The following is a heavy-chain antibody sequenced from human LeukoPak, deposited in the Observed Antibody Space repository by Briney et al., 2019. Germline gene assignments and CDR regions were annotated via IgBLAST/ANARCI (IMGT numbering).Heavy chain of an antibody. CDR2: IGSDENR. Sequence: GGSLRLSCTASGFTFSGNAMGWVRQAPGKGLEWVSGIGSDENRLYADSVKGRFTISRDNSKNTLYLQMNSLRVEDTAVYYCAKDVIHWSFDHWGQGTLVTVSS. D-gene: IGHD2-8*02. CDR3: AKDVIHWSFDH. V-gene: IGHV3-23*01. CDR1: GFTFSGNA. J-gene: IGHJ4*02.